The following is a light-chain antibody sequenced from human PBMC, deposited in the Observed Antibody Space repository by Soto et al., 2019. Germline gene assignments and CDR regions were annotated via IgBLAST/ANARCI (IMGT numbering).Light chain of an antibody. CDR3: MQALQTPT. CDR2: LIS. J-gene: IGKJ5*01. CDR1: QSLLHSNGYVY. V-gene: IGKV2-28*01. Sequence: EIVMTQSPLSLSVTPGEPASISCRSSQSLLHSNGYVYLDWYVQKPGQSPQLLIFLISNRASGVPDRCSGIRSGTDFTLKISRVEAEDVGLYYCMQALQTPTFGQGTRLEIK.